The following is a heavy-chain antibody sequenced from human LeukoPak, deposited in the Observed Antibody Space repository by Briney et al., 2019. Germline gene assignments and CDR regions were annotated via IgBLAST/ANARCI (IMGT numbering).Heavy chain of an antibody. D-gene: IGHD6-19*01. CDR1: GFTFSSYE. CDR3: ARDTSGWSLGY. Sequence: GGSLRLSCAASGFTFSSYEMNWVRHAPGKGLERVSYISDSGSTIWYADSVKGRFTISRDNAKNSLYLQMNSLRAEDTAIYYCARDTSGWSLGYWGQGTLVTVSS. CDR2: ISDSGSTI. V-gene: IGHV3-48*03. J-gene: IGHJ4*02.